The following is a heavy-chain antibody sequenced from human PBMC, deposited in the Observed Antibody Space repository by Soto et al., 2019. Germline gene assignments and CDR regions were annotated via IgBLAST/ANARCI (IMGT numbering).Heavy chain of an antibody. J-gene: IGHJ4*02. D-gene: IGHD5-18*01. CDR1: GFTFSSYA. Sequence: PGGSLRLSCSASGFTFSSYAMHWVRQAPGKGLEYVSAISSNGGSTYYADSVKGRFTISRDNSKNTLYLQMDSLRAEDTAVYYCARGNAYGYDYWGQGTLVTVSS. CDR2: ISSNGGST. CDR3: ARGNAYGYDY. V-gene: IGHV3-64*04.